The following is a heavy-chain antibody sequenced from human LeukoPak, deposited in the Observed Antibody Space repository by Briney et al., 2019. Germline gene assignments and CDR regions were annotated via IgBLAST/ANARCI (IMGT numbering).Heavy chain of an antibody. V-gene: IGHV3-48*02. Sequence: GGSLRLSCAASGFTFSTYSMNWVRQAPGKGLEWVSYISSSSSTIYYADSVKGRFTISRDNAKNSLYLQMDSLRDEDTAVYYCARASFQRWLQLGGDWGQGTLVTVSS. CDR1: GFTFSTYS. J-gene: IGHJ4*02. CDR3: ARASFQRWLQLGGD. CDR2: ISSSSSTI. D-gene: IGHD5-24*01.